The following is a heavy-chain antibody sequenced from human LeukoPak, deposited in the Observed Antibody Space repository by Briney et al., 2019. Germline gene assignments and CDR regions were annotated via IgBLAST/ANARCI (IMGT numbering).Heavy chain of an antibody. D-gene: IGHD6-13*01. Sequence: GGSLRLSCAASGFTFCSYAMHWVRQAPGKGLEWVAVISYDGSNKYYADSVKGRFTISRDNSKNTLYLQMNSLRAEDTAVYYCARDQGSSWYYFDYWGQGTLVTVSS. CDR1: GFTFCSYA. CDR2: ISYDGSNK. J-gene: IGHJ4*02. V-gene: IGHV3-30-3*01. CDR3: ARDQGSSWYYFDY.